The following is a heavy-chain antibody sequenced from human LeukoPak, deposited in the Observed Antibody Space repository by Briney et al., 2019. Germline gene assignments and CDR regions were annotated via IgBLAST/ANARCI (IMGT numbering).Heavy chain of an antibody. CDR1: GGSISSSDYY. Sequence: SSENLSLTCTVSGGSISSSDYYWSWIRQPPGKGLEWVGYIYYSGSAYYNPSLKSQVTISVDTSKNQFSLELSSVTAADTAVYYCARVGRYSYAIDYWGQGTLVTVSS. D-gene: IGHD5-18*01. CDR3: ARVGRYSYAIDY. CDR2: IYYSGSA. V-gene: IGHV4-30-4*01. J-gene: IGHJ4*02.